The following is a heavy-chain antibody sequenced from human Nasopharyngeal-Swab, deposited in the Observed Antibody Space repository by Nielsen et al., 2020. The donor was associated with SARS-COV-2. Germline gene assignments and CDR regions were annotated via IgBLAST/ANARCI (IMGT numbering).Heavy chain of an antibody. Sequence: GESLKISCAASGFTFSNYAIHWVRQAPGKGLEWVTVISYDGSNKYYADSVKGRFTISRDNSKNTLYLQMNSLRAEDTAVYYCARAKFFPNGWFDPWGQGTLVTVSS. CDR1: GFTFSNYA. V-gene: IGHV3-30-3*01. D-gene: IGHD3-9*01. J-gene: IGHJ5*02. CDR3: ARAKFFPNGWFDP. CDR2: ISYDGSNK.